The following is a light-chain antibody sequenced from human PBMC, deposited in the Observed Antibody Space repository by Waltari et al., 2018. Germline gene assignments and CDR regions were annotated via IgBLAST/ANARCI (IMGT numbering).Light chain of an antibody. J-gene: IGKJ1*01. Sequence: SCGASQSVGKFLAWYQQKPGQAPRLLIYGASSRATGIPDRFSGSGSGTDFSLTINRLEPEDFAVYYCQHYVRLPATFGQGTKVEI. V-gene: IGKV3-20*01. CDR1: QSVGKF. CDR3: QHYVRLPAT. CDR2: GAS.